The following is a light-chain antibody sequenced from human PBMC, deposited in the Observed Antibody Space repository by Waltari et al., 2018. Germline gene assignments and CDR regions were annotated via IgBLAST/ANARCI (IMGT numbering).Light chain of an antibody. CDR2: GAS. Sequence: ETVLTQSPGTLSLSPGERATLSCRASQSVTSSHLAWYQQKPGQAPRLLIYGASSRATGIPDRFSGSGSGTDFTLTITRLEPEDFAVDYCQQYGNSPRTFGQGTEVEIK. J-gene: IGKJ1*01. CDR1: QSVTSSH. V-gene: IGKV3-20*01. CDR3: QQYGNSPRT.